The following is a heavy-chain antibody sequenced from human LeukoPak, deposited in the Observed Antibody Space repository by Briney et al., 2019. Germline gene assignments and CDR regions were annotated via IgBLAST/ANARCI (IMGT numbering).Heavy chain of an antibody. Sequence: SGGSLRLSCAASGFTFSSYGMHWVRQAPGKGLEWVAVIYSGGSTYYADSVKGRFTISRDNSKNTLYLQMNSLRAEDTAVYYCARGYFDWLLYLDYWGQGTLVTVSS. J-gene: IGHJ4*02. CDR2: IYSGGST. D-gene: IGHD3-9*01. CDR3: ARGYFDWLLYLDY. CDR1: GFTFSSYG. V-gene: IGHV3-NL1*01.